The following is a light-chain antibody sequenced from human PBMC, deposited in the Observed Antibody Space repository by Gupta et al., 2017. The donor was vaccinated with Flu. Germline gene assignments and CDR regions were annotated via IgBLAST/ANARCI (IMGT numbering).Light chain of an antibody. V-gene: IGKV4-1*01. CDR2: WAS. CDR1: QSLLHTDIKYY. CDR3: QQYDSSLYT. Sequence: DIVMTQSPDFLAVSLGERATINCKSSQSLLHTDIKYYLAWFQQKPGQSPKLLFYWASMRDSGVPDRFSASGSGTDFTLTISSLQAEDMAVYYCQQYDSSLYTFGQGTKLETK. J-gene: IGKJ2*01.